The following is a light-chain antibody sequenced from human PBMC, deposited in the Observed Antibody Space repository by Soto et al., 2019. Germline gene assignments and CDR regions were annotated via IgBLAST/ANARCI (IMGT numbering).Light chain of an antibody. J-gene: IGKJ4*01. Sequence: EIVMTQSPGTLSVSPGERVTLFCRASQSVSNKLAWYQQRPGQAPRLLIHGASTRATGIPARFSGSGSGTEFTLTISSLQSEDFAVYFCQQYSNWLLLSFGGGTKVEIK. CDR2: GAS. V-gene: IGKV3-15*01. CDR1: QSVSNK. CDR3: QQYSNWLLLS.